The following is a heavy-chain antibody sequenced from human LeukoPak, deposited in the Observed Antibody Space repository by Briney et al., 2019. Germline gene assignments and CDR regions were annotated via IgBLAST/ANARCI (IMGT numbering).Heavy chain of an antibody. V-gene: IGHV3-53*01. CDR3: ARVHYSSSWFIDC. CDR2: IYSGGSS. D-gene: IGHD6-13*01. J-gene: IGHJ4*02. Sequence: PGGSLRLSCAASRFTVSSIYMSWVRQAPGKGLEWVSVIYSGGSSFYADSVKGRFSISRDNSKNTLYLQMNSLRGEDTAVYYCARVHYSSSWFIDCWGQGTLVTVS. CDR1: RFTVSSIY.